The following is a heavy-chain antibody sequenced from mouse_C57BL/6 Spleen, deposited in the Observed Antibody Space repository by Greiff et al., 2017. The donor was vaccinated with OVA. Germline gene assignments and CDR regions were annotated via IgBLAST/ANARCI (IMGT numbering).Heavy chain of an antibody. J-gene: IGHJ2*01. CDR3: ARGGYYGSSPHWYFDY. V-gene: IGHV1-59*01. CDR1: GYTFTSYW. CDR2: IDPSDSYT. D-gene: IGHD1-1*01. Sequence: VQLQQPGAELVRPGTSVKLSCKASGYTFTSYWMHWVKQRPGQGLEWIGVIDPSDSYTNYNQKFKGKATLTVDTSSSTAYMQLSSLTSEDSAVYYCARGGYYGSSPHWYFDYWGQGTTLTVSS.